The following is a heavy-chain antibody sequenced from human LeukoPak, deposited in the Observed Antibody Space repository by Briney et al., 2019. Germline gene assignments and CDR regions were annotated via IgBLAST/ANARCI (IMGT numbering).Heavy chain of an antibody. V-gene: IGHV4-38-2*02. CDR2: VYHTGST. J-gene: IGHJ4*02. D-gene: IGHD3-3*01. CDR3: ARAFGVVIYFDY. CDR1: GDSLRSGFY. Sequence: SETLSLTCIVSGDSLRSGFYWGWIRQPPGRGLEWIGSVYHTGSTYYNPSLKTRISIFVDTLTNQFSLRLRSVTAADTAMYYCARAFGVVIYFDYWGQGTLVTVSS.